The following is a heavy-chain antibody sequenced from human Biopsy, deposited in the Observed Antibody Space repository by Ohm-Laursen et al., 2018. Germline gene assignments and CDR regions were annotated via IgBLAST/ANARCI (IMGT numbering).Heavy chain of an antibody. CDR2: VYISGGT. D-gene: IGHD4-17*01. Sequence: SETLSLTWTVSGGSINSHHWSWIRQPAGKGLEWIGRVYISGGTTYNPSLKSRVTMSLDTSKNQFSLRLRSVTAADTAVYYCARDSPSYADYPFDYWGQGTLVTVPS. V-gene: IGHV4-4*07. CDR1: GGSINSHH. CDR3: ARDSPSYADYPFDY. J-gene: IGHJ4*02.